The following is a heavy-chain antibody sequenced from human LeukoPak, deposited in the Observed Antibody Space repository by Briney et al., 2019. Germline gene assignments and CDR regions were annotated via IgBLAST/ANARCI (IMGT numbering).Heavy chain of an antibody. CDR1: GFTFNSYS. V-gene: IGHV3-21*01. CDR2: ISSSSSYI. D-gene: IGHD6-19*01. CDR3: ARDLSLAVAGTFGAFDI. J-gene: IGHJ3*02. Sequence: GGFLRLSCAASGFTFNSYSMNWVRQAPGKGLEWVSSISSSSSYIYYADSVKGRFTISRDNAKNSLYLQMNSLRAEDTAVYYCARDLSLAVAGTFGAFDIWGQGTMVTVSS.